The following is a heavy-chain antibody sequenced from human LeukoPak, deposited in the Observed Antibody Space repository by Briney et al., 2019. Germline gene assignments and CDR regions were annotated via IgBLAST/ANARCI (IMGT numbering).Heavy chain of an antibody. V-gene: IGHV3-30-3*01. D-gene: IGHD6-19*01. J-gene: IGHJ4*02. CDR3: ARDQTKDGSGWYLGPFDY. Sequence: GGSLRLSCAASGFTFSSYAMHWVRQAPGKGLEWVAVISYDGSNKYYADSVKGRFTISRDNSKNTLYLQMNSLRAEDTAVYYCARDQTKDGSGWYLGPFDYWGQGTLVTVSS. CDR2: ISYDGSNK. CDR1: GFTFSSYA.